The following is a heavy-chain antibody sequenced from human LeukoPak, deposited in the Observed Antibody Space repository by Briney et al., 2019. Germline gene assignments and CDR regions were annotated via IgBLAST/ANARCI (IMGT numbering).Heavy chain of an antibody. CDR2: ISYDGSSK. V-gene: IGHV3-30-3*01. J-gene: IGHJ4*02. Sequence: HPGGSLRLSCAASGFTFSSYAMHWVREAPGKGLEWVAVISYDGSSKYYADSVKGRFTISRDNAKNSLYLQMNSLRAEDTAVYYCAKGKDSVAGATNDYWGQGTLVSVSS. CDR3: AKGKDSVAGATNDY. D-gene: IGHD6-19*01. CDR1: GFTFSSYA.